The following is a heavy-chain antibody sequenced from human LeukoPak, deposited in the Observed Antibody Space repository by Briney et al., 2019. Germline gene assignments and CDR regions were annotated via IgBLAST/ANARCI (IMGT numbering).Heavy chain of an antibody. J-gene: IGHJ3*02. D-gene: IGHD1-26*01. CDR3: ARQFDGSHPNAFDI. CDR1: GFTFSTYG. CDR2: TWYDGSYK. Sequence: GGSLRLSCAAPGFTFSTYGMHWVRQAPGKRLEWVAVTWYDGSYKYYGDSVKGRFTISRDNSKNTLYLQMASLRVEDTAVYYCARQFDGSHPNAFDIWGQGTMVTVSS. V-gene: IGHV3-33*01.